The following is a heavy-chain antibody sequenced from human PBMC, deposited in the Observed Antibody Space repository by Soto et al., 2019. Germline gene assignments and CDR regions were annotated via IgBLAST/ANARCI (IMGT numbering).Heavy chain of an antibody. CDR1: GGSISSYY. CDR3: ARDWGYDSSGYPYYYYGMDV. V-gene: IGHV4-59*01. Sequence: SETLSLTCTVSGGSISSYYWSWIRQPPGKGLEWIGYIYYSGSTNYNPSLKSRVTISVDTSKNQFSLKLSSVTAADTAVYYCARDWGYDSSGYPYYYYGMDVWGQGATVTVSS. CDR2: IYYSGST. J-gene: IGHJ6*02. D-gene: IGHD3-22*01.